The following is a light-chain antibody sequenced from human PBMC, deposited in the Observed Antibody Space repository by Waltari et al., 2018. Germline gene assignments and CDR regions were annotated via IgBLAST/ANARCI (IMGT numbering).Light chain of an antibody. V-gene: IGLV2-11*01. CDR1: SNDVGGYNF. Sequence: QSALTQPRSVSGSPGHSVTISCTGPSNDVGGYNFVSWYQQHPGKGPKLMIYDASMRPSGVPDLFSGSKSGNAASLTISGLQAEDEADYYCCSYGGNYTLWVFGGETKLTVL. CDR3: CSYGGNYTLWV. J-gene: IGLJ3*02. CDR2: DAS.